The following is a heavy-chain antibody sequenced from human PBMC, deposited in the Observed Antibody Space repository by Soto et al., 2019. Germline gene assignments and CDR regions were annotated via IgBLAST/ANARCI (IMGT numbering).Heavy chain of an antibody. V-gene: IGHV3-11*01. Sequence: QVQLVESGGGLVKPGGSLRLSCAASGFTFSDYYMSWIRQAPGKGLEWVSYISSSGSTIYYADSVKGRFTISRDNAKNSLDLQMNSLRAEDTAVYYCARELTTGIPYYYYGMDVWGQGTTVTVSS. CDR1: GFTFSDYY. J-gene: IGHJ6*02. D-gene: IGHD1-1*01. CDR3: ARELTTGIPYYYYGMDV. CDR2: ISSSGSTI.